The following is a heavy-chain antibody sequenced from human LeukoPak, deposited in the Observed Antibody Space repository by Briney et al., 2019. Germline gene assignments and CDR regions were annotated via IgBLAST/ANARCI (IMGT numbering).Heavy chain of an antibody. V-gene: IGHV3-66*01. J-gene: IGHJ4*02. Sequence: PGGSLRLSCAASGFTFSINYMTWVRQAPGKGLEWVSVIYSGGSTYYADSVKGRFTVSRDNSKNTLYLQMNSLRAEDTAVYYCARDLVNRGFVDCWGQGTLVTVSS. CDR2: IYSGGST. CDR3: ARDLVNRGFVDC. D-gene: IGHD5-12*01. CDR1: GFTFSINY.